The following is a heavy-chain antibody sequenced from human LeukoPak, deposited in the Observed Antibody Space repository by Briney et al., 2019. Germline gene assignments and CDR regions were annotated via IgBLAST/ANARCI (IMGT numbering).Heavy chain of an antibody. J-gene: IGHJ6*03. Sequence: PSETLSLTCAVYGGSFSGYYWSWIRQPPGKGLEWIGEINHSGSTNYNPSLKSRVTISVDTSNNQFSLKLSSVTAADTAVYYCARGVHGYSYGYVPWELYSYMDVWGKGTTVSISS. V-gene: IGHV4-34*01. CDR1: GGSFSGYY. CDR2: INHSGST. D-gene: IGHD5-18*01. CDR3: ARGVHGYSYGYVPWELYSYMDV.